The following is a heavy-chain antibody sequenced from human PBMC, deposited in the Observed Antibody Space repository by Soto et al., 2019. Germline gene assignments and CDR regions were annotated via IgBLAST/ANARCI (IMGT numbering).Heavy chain of an antibody. CDR1: GFTFSSYS. J-gene: IGHJ4*02. CDR2: ISSSSSYI. D-gene: IGHD3-10*01. CDR3: ARDRRGGGSGRYFDY. Sequence: EVQLVESGGGLVKPGGSLRLSCAASGFTFSSYSMNWVRQAPGKGLEWVSSISSSSSYIYYADSVKGRFTISRDNAKNPLYLQMNSLRAEDTAVYYCARDRRGGGSGRYFDYWGQGTLVTVSS. V-gene: IGHV3-21*01.